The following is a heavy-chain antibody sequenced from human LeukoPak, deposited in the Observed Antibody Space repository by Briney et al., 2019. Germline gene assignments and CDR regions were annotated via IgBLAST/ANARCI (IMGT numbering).Heavy chain of an antibody. CDR2: ISGSSSTI. CDR3: ARGMTTADY. CDR1: GFTFSSYA. J-gene: IGHJ4*02. D-gene: IGHD4-17*01. V-gene: IGHV3-48*01. Sequence: GGSLRLSCAASGFTFSSYAMSWVRQAPGKGLEWVSYISGSSSTIYYADSVKGRFTISRDNAKNSLYLQMNSLRAEDTAVYYCARGMTTADYWGQGTLVTVSS.